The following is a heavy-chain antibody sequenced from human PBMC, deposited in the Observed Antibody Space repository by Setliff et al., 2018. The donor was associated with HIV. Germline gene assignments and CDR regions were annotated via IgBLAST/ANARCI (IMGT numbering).Heavy chain of an antibody. V-gene: IGHV3-30*02. CDR1: VFTFNNYG. CDR3: AKDVCSGAYCYAYYYYGMYV. Sequence: PGGSLRLSCAASVFTFNNYGMNWVRQAPGKGLEWVAFIRYDGSQKYYVDSVKGRFTISRDNSKNTLYLQMNSLRFEDTAVYYCAKDVCSGAYCYAYYYYGMYVWGQGTMVTVSS. CDR2: IRYDGSQK. D-gene: IGHD2-15*01. J-gene: IGHJ6*02.